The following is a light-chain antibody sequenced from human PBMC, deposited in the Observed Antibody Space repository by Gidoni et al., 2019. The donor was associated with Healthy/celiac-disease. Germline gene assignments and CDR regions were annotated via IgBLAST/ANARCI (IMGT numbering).Light chain of an antibody. CDR2: DAS. Sequence: EIVFTQSPATLSLSPGERATLSCRASQSVSSYLAWYQQKPGQAPRLLIYDASNRATGSPARFSGSGSGTDFTLTISSLEPEDFAVYYCQQRSNWPIFTFGPGTKVDIK. CDR3: QQRSNWPIFT. J-gene: IGKJ3*01. V-gene: IGKV3-11*01. CDR1: QSVSSY.